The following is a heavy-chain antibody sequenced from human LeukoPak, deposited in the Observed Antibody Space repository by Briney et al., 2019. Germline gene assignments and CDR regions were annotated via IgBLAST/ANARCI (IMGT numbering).Heavy chain of an antibody. CDR1: GDSISTGGDY. V-gene: IGHV4-39*02. J-gene: IGHJ4*02. CDR2: IDYSGST. CDR3: ARATATGVTLRGFFDY. Sequence: PSETLSLTCSVSGDSISTGGDYWGWFRRPPGKGLEWIGNIDYSGSTYYSPSLRGRVTITVDTSKNSFSLKVNSLTAADTAVYYCARATATGVTLRGFFDYWGQGTLVTVSS. D-gene: IGHD1-1*01.